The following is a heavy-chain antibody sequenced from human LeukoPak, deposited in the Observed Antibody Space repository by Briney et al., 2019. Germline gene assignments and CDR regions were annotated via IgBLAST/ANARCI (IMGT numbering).Heavy chain of an antibody. CDR3: AKDGGSPYSPPYYGMDV. D-gene: IGHD5-18*01. J-gene: IGHJ6*02. Sequence: GRSLRLSCAASGFTFSSYGMHWVRQAPGKGLEWVAVISYDGSNKYYADSVKGRFTISRDNSKNTLYLQMNSLRAEDTAVYYCAKDGGSPYSPPYYGMDVWGQGTTVTVSS. CDR2: ISYDGSNK. CDR1: GFTFSSYG. V-gene: IGHV3-30*18.